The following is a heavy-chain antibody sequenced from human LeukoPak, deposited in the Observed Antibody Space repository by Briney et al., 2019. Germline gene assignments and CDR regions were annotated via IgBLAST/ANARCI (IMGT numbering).Heavy chain of an antibody. D-gene: IGHD6-19*01. V-gene: IGHV3-74*01. Sequence: GGSLRLSCAASGFIFSSYWMHWVRQAPGKGLVWVSRINNDGSYTDYADSVKGRFTISRDNAKNSLYLQMNSLRAEDTALYYCAKDIGIAVAGGLGLVYWGQGTLVTVSS. CDR3: AKDIGIAVAGGLGLVY. CDR1: GFIFSSYW. J-gene: IGHJ4*02. CDR2: INNDGSYT.